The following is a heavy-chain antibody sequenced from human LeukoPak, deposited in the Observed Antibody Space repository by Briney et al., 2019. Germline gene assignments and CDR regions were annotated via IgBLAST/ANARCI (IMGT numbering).Heavy chain of an antibody. CDR3: ARGAKWAYYFDY. CDR2: INGDESST. J-gene: IGHJ4*02. CDR1: GFTLKTHW. Sequence: PGGGLRLSCSDPGFTLKTHWMHWGRQISGGGVGWVSRINGDESSTNYADSVKGRFTISRDNAKDTLYLHMNSLTAEDTAVYYCARGAKWAYYFDYWGQGTLVTVSS. V-gene: IGHV3-74*01. D-gene: IGHD1-26*01.